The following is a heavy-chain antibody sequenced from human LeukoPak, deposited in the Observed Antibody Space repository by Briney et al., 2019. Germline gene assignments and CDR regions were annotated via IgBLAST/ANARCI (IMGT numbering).Heavy chain of an antibody. CDR1: GDTFSSHG. D-gene: IGHD6-6*01. CDR2: ISAYNGNT. Sequence: ASVKVSCKASGDTFSSHGIIWVRQAPGQGLEWTGWISAYNGNTNYAQKLQGRVTMTTDTSTSTAYMELRNLRSDDTAVYYCARVRGKFRSSPPIFDYWGQGTLVTVSS. J-gene: IGHJ4*02. CDR3: ARVRGKFRSSPPIFDY. V-gene: IGHV1-18*01.